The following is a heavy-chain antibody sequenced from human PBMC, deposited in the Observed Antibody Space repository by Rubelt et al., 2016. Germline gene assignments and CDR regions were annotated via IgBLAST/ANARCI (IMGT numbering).Heavy chain of an antibody. J-gene: IGHJ6*02. Sequence: GLEWIGYIYSSESTNYNASLKSRVTISIDRSKNQFSLNLRSVTAADTAVYYCARDRTPSGYDSGMDVWGQGTTVTVSS. V-gene: IGHV4-59*01. CDR2: IYSSEST. CDR3: ARDRTPSGYDSGMDV. D-gene: IGHD5-12*01.